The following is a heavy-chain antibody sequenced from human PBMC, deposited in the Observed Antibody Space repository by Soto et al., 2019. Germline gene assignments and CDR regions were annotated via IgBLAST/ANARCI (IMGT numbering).Heavy chain of an antibody. V-gene: IGHV3-23*01. Sequence: QTGGSLRLSCAASGFTFSSYAMSWVRQAPGKGLEWVSAISGSGGSTYYADSVKGRFTISRDNSKNTLYLQMNSLRAEDKAVYYFAEHYSDSSSPYYFDGWGQGTLVTVSS. J-gene: IGHJ4*02. D-gene: IGHD2-15*01. CDR1: GFTFSSYA. CDR3: AEHYSDSSSPYYFDG. CDR2: ISGSGGST.